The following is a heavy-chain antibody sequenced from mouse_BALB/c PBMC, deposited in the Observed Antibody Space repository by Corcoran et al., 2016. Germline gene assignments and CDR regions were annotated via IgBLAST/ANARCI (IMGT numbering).Heavy chain of an antibody. CDR1: GFNIKDTY. Sequence: EVQLQQSGAKIVKPGASVKLSCTAYGFNIKDTYMHWVKRRPEQGLEWIGRLDPANGNTKYDPKFQGKATIPADTSSNTAYLQLSSLTSEDTAVYYCANWDWYFDVWGARTTVTVSS. CDR3: ANWDWYFDV. CDR2: LDPANGNT. J-gene: IGHJ1*01. D-gene: IGHD4-1*01. V-gene: IGHV14-3*02.